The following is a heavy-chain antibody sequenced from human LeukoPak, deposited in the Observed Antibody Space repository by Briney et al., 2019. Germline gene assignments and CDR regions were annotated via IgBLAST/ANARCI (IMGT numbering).Heavy chain of an antibody. Sequence: GESLKISCKGSGYSFTSYWIGWVRQMPGKGLEWMGIIYPGDSDTRYSPSFQGQVTISADKSISTAYLQWSSLRAEDTAVYYCASSITMIVVAFDYRGQGTLVTVSS. D-gene: IGHD3-22*01. CDR2: IYPGDSDT. CDR3: ASSITMIVVAFDY. J-gene: IGHJ4*02. V-gene: IGHV5-51*01. CDR1: GYSFTSYW.